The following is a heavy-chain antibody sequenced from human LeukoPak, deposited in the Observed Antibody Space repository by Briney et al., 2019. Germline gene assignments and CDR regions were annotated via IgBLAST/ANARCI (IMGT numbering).Heavy chain of an antibody. CDR3: ARGWSSSWPYNLFDP. J-gene: IGHJ5*02. CDR2: IPFSSSTT. V-gene: IGHV3-11*01. Sequence: GGSLRLTCAASGFTFSDYYMGWIRQAPEKGLEWVSYIPFSSSTTYYADSVKGRFTISRDNAKNSLYLQMNSLRADDTAVYYCARGWSSSWPYNLFDPWGQGTLVTVSS. D-gene: IGHD6-13*01. CDR1: GFTFSDYY.